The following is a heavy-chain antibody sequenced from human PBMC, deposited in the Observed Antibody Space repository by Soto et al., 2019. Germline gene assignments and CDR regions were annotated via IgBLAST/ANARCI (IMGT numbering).Heavy chain of an antibody. CDR3: AREGYYDILTGYFANWFDH. J-gene: IGHJ5*02. CDR1: GGSISSSSYY. D-gene: IGHD3-9*01. V-gene: IGHV4-39*02. CDR2: IYHSGST. Sequence: XETLSLTCTVAGGSISSSSYYWGWIRQPPGKGLEWIGSIYHSGSTYYNPSLKSRVTISVDTSKNQFSLKLSSVTAADTAVYYCAREGYYDILTGYFANWFDHWGQGALVTVSS.